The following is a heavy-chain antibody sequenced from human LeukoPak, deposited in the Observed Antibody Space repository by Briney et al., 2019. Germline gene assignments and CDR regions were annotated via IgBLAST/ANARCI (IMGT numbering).Heavy chain of an antibody. D-gene: IGHD1-26*01. CDR1: GYTFSSYG. V-gene: IGHV1-18*01. CDR2: ISADNGNT. Sequence: ASVKVSCKASGYTFSSYGISWVRQAPGQGLEWMGWISADNGNTNYAQKLQGRVTMTTDTSTSTADMELRSLRSDDTAVYYCARDHSGTFDYWGQGTLVTVSS. CDR3: ARDHSGTFDY. J-gene: IGHJ4*02.